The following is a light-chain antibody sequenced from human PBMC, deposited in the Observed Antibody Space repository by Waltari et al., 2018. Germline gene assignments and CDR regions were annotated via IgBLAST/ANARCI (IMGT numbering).Light chain of an antibody. Sequence: QSALTQPASVSGSPGQSITISCTGTSNDVGRYNIVPWYQRHPGKAPELLIYEGSKRPSGVSNRFSGSKSGNTASLTISGLQAEDEADYFCCSYASGSTIIFGGGTKLTVL. J-gene: IGLJ2*01. CDR1: SNDVGRYNI. CDR2: EGS. CDR3: CSYASGSTII. V-gene: IGLV2-23*01.